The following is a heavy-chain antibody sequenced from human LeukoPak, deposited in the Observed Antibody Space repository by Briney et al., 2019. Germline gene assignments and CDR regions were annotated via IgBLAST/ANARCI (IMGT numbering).Heavy chain of an antibody. J-gene: IGHJ4*02. V-gene: IGHV3-74*01. CDR2: ISSGDGTNI. CDR3: TRTTGQRCFDC. D-gene: IGHD4-11*01. CDR1: GFTFSSYW. Sequence: GGSLRLSCAAPGFTFSSYWMHWVRQAPGKGPVWISHISSGDGTNIGYADSVKGRFTISRDNAKNTLYLQMNSLGVEDTAVYYCTRTTGQRCFDCWGQGTQVTVSS.